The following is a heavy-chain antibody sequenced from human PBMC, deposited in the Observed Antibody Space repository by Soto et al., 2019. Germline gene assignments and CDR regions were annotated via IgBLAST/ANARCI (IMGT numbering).Heavy chain of an antibody. V-gene: IGHV3-74*01. D-gene: IGHD6-19*01. Sequence: GSLRLSCAASGFTFSSYWMHWVRQAPGKGLVWVSLINSDGSSTSYADSVKVRSTISRDNAKNTLYLQMNSLRAEDTAVYYCERVWSSGWYDSTFGYWGQGTLVTVSS. CDR2: INSDGSST. J-gene: IGHJ4*02. CDR1: GFTFSSYW. CDR3: ERVWSSGWYDSTFGY.